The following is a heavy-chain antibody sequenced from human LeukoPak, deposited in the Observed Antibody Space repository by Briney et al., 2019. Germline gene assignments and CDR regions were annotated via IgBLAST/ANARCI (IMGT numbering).Heavy chain of an antibody. CDR3: ARAGDSNYVDY. Sequence: SETLSLTCAVYGGSFSGYYWSWLRQPPGKGLEWIGEINHSGSTNYNPSLKSRVTISVDTSKNQFSLKLSSVTAADTAVHYCARAGDSNYVDYWGQGTLVTVSS. CDR2: INHSGST. D-gene: IGHD3-16*01. V-gene: IGHV4-34*01. J-gene: IGHJ4*02. CDR1: GGSFSGYY.